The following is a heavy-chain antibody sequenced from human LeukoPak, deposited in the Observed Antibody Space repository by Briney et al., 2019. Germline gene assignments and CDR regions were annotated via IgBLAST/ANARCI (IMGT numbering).Heavy chain of an antibody. CDR2: INTDGSST. Sequence: PGGSLRHSCAASGLTFSSYWMHWVRQAPGKGLLWVSRINTDGSSTNYADSVKGRFTISRDNAKSSLYLQMNSLRAEDTAVYYSARARYGDYYYYMAVWGIGTTVTVSS. J-gene: IGHJ6*03. V-gene: IGHV3-74*01. CDR1: GLTFSSYW. CDR3: ARARYGDYYYYMAV. D-gene: IGHD3-10*01.